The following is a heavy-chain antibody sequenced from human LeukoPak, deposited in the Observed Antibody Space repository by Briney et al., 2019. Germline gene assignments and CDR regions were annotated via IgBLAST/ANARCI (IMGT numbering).Heavy chain of an antibody. J-gene: IGHJ4*02. Sequence: GGSLRLSCAAFGFTFSIYGMHWVRQAQGKGLEWVSAISGNGRDTYYTDSVKGRFTISRDNSKNTLYLQMHSLRAEDTAIYYCARAAAVCSSTSCYGHYWGQGTLVTVSS. V-gene: IGHV3-23*01. D-gene: IGHD2-2*01. CDR1: GFTFSIYG. CDR2: ISGNGRDT. CDR3: ARAAAVCSSTSCYGHY.